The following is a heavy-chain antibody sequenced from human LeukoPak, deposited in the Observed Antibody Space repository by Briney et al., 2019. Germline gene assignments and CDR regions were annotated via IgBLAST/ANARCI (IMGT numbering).Heavy chain of an antibody. CDR2: IYTSGST. D-gene: IGHD6-19*01. CDR1: GGSISSGSYY. J-gene: IGHJ4*02. V-gene: IGHV4-61*02. CDR3: ARADGGWYYFDY. Sequence: SETLSLTCTVSGGSISSGSYYWSWIRQPAGKGREWIGRIYTSGSTNCNPSLKSRVTISVDTSKNQFSLKLSSVTAAHTAVYYCARADGGWYYFDYWGQGTLVTVSS.